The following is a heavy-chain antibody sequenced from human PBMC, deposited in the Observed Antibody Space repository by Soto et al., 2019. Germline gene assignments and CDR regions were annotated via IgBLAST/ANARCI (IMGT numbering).Heavy chain of an antibody. V-gene: IGHV4-59*02. D-gene: IGHD1-1*01. CDR2: THHTGTS. CDR1: GDSVTLYF. Sequence: QVQLQESGRGLVRPSETLSLNCAVSGDSVTLYFWNWIRQPPGKALEWIGYTHHTGTSRYNPSLRGRIATPVDTPKNQFSLILTSVTAADTAVYYCAKWNQDWRAFDSWGQGILVAVSS. CDR3: AKWNQDWRAFDS. J-gene: IGHJ4*02.